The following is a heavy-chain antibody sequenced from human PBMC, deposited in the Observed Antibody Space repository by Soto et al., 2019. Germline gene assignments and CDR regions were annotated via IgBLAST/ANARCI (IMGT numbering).Heavy chain of an antibody. J-gene: IGHJ6*02. D-gene: IGHD6-19*01. CDR3: THHRAGNYYYSGMDV. CDR2: IRSKTYGGTT. Sequence: GGSLRLSCSASGFTFGDFAISWFRQAPGKGLEWVGFIRSKTYGGTTEYAASVKGRFTISRDDSKSIAYLQMNSLKTEDTAVYYCTHHRAGNYYYSGMDVWGQGTTVTVSS. V-gene: IGHV3-49*03. CDR1: GFTFGDFA.